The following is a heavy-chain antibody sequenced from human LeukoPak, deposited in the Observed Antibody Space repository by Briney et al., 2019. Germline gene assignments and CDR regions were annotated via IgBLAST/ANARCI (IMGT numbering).Heavy chain of an antibody. CDR1: GFSFSSYA. D-gene: IGHD3-22*01. J-gene: IGHJ4*02. CDR3: TKGYDSSGYYSPNAY. CDR2: IAYDGNNK. Sequence: GGSLRLSCAASGFSFSSYAMNWVRQAPGKGLEWVAVIAYDGNNKYYGDSVKGRFTISRDNSKNTLYLQMNSLTTEDTALYYCTKGYDSSGYYSPNAYWGQGTLVTVSS. V-gene: IGHV3-30*18.